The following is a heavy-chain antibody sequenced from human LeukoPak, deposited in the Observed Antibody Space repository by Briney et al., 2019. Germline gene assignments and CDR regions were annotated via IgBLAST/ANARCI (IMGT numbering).Heavy chain of an antibody. D-gene: IGHD3-22*01. CDR2: INNSGGST. Sequence: GGTLRLSCAASGFTINSYAMNWVRQAPGKGLEGVSTINNSGGSTYYADSVKGRFTISKDNSKNTLYLQMNSLRSEHTAVYYCAKGPYYYDSSGSRFDYWGQGTLVTVSS. V-gene: IGHV3-23*01. CDR1: GFTINSYA. J-gene: IGHJ4*02. CDR3: AKGPYYYDSSGSRFDY.